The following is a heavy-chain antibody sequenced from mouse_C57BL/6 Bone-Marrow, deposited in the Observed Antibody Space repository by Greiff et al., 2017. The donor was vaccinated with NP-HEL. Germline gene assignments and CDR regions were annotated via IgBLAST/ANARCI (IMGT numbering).Heavy chain of an antibody. V-gene: IGHV5-12*01. CDR3: ASRYYG. CDR1: GFTFSDYY. D-gene: IGHD1-1*01. Sequence: EVQVVESGGGLVQPGGSLKLSCAASGFTFSDYYMYWVRQTPEKRLEWVAYISNGGGSTYYPDTVKGRFTISRDNAKNTLYLQMSRLKSEDTAMYYCASRYYGWGQGTLVTVSA. CDR2: ISNGGGST. J-gene: IGHJ3*01.